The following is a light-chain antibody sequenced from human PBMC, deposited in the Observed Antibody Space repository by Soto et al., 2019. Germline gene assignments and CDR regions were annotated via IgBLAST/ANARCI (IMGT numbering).Light chain of an antibody. CDR1: SSDVGSYNY. J-gene: IGLJ1*01. V-gene: IGLV2-14*01. Sequence: QSVLAQPASASGSPGQSITISCTGTSSDVGSYNYVSWYQQLPGKAPKLMIYDVSDRPSGVSNRFSGSKSGNTASLTISGLQAEDEADYYCSSYTRSSLYVFGTGTKVPXL. CDR3: SSYTRSSLYV. CDR2: DVS.